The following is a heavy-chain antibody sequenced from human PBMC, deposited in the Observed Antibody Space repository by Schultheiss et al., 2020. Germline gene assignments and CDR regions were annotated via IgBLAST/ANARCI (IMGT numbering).Heavy chain of an antibody. CDR3: ARGLGYCSSTSCYGDYYYYYMDV. Sequence: ASVKVSCKASGYTFTGYYMHWVRQAPGQGLEWMGRINPNSGGTNYAQKFQGRVTMTRDTSISTAYMELSRLRSDDTAVYYCARGLGYCSSTSCYGDYYYYYMDVWGKGTTVNGYS. V-gene: IGHV1-2*06. D-gene: IGHD2-2*01. J-gene: IGHJ6*03. CDR2: INPNSGGT. CDR1: GYTFTGYY.